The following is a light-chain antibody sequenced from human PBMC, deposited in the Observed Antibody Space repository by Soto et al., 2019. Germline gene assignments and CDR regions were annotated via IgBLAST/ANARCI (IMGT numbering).Light chain of an antibody. CDR2: DAS. Sequence: DIQMTQSPSTLSASVGDRVTITCRASQTINSFLAWYQQKPGKAPKFLIYDASSLESGVPSRFSGSGSGTEFTLTISSLQPDDFATYYCQQYHSYSPTFGQGTTVEIK. CDR3: QQYHSYSPT. V-gene: IGKV1-5*01. CDR1: QTINSF. J-gene: IGKJ1*01.